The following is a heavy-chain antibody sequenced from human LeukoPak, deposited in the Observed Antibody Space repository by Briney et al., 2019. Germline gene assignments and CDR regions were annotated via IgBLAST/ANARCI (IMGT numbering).Heavy chain of an antibody. CDR1: GYTFTSYG. Sequence: ASVKVSCKASGYTFTSYGISWVRQAPGQGLEWMGWISAYNGNTNYAQELQGRVTMTTDTSTSTAYMELRSLRSDDTAVYYCARASGTMVRGVIVGNGADYWGQGTLVTVSS. CDR2: ISAYNGNT. J-gene: IGHJ4*02. CDR3: ARASGTMVRGVIVGNGADY. D-gene: IGHD3-10*01. V-gene: IGHV1-18*01.